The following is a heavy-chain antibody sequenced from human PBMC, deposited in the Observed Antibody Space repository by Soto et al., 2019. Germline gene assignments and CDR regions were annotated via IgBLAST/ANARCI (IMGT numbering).Heavy chain of an antibody. CDR3: ARDLCSGAVCYLNFDY. CDR1: GGSLSSGDYY. Sequence: QVQLQESGPGLVKPSQTLSLTCTVSGGSLSSGDYYWSWIGPPPGKGLEWIGYIYYSGSTYYNPSLKSRVTISLDTSKNQFARKLSAGTAAATAVYYCARDLCSGAVCYLNFDYWGQGTLVTVSS. D-gene: IGHD2-15*01. J-gene: IGHJ4*02. CDR2: IYYSGST. V-gene: IGHV4-30-4*01.